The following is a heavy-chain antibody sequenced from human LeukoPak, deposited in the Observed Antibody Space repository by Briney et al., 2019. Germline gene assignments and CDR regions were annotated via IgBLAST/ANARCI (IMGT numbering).Heavy chain of an antibody. CDR3: AKDLRGGCSSTSCYPPGY. CDR2: ITGNGVST. V-gene: IGHV3-23*01. CDR1: GFTFSSYA. J-gene: IGHJ4*02. D-gene: IGHD2-2*01. Sequence: GGSLRLSCAASGFTFSSYAMSWVRQAPGKGLEWVSVITGNGVSTFYADSVKGRFTISRDSSKNTLYLQMNSLRAEDTAVYFCAKDLRGGCSSTSCYPPGYWGQGTLVTVSS.